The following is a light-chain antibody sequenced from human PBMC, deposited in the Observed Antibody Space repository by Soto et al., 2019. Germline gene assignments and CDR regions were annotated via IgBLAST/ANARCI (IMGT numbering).Light chain of an antibody. V-gene: IGLV2-14*01. CDR1: SGDIGDYNY. J-gene: IGLJ1*01. Sequence: QSVLTQPASVSGSPGQSITISCVGTSGDIGDYNYVSWYQQHPGKVPKVIIYDVSNRPSGVSYRFSGTKSGNTASLTVSGLQPEDEADYYCCSYTRSGTLIFGTGTKVTVL. CDR2: DVS. CDR3: CSYTRSGTLI.